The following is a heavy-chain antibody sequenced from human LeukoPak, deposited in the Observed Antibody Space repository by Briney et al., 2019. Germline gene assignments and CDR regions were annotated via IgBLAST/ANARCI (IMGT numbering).Heavy chain of an antibody. Sequence: PGGTLRLSCAASGFTFSSHGMNWVRQAPGKGLEWVSGISPSGGITYYADSVKGRFTISRDNSKNTLYLQMNSLRAEDTAVYYCARSVLWFGGPPDVWGKGTTVTISS. CDR1: GFTFSSHG. CDR2: ISPSGGIT. D-gene: IGHD3-10*01. V-gene: IGHV3-23*01. CDR3: ARSVLWFGGPPDV. J-gene: IGHJ6*04.